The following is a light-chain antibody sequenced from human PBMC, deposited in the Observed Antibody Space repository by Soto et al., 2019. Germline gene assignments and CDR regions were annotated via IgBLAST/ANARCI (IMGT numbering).Light chain of an antibody. CDR3: QQYGSSPWT. CDR1: QSVRSDY. CDR2: IAS. Sequence: EIVLTQTPGTLSLSPGERATLSCRASQSVRSDYLAWYQQKPAQAPRLLIYIASSRATGIPDRFSGSGSGTDLTLTISRLEPEDFAVYYCQQYGSSPWTFGQGSKVEIK. J-gene: IGKJ1*01. V-gene: IGKV3-20*01.